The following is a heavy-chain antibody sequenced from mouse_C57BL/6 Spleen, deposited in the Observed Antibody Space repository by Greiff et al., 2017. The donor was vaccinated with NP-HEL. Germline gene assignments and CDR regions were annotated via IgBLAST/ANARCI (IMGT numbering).Heavy chain of an antibody. J-gene: IGHJ2*01. CDR2: IHPNSGST. CDR1: GYTFTSYW. D-gene: IGHD2-3*01. Sequence: VQLQQPGAELVKPGASVKLSCKASGYTFTSYWMHWVKQRPGQGLEWIGMIHPNSGSTNYNEKFKSKATLTVDKSSSTAYMQLSSLTSEDSAVYYCARADDGYYVLYYFGYWGQGTTLTVSS. V-gene: IGHV1-64*01. CDR3: ARADDGYYVLYYFGY.